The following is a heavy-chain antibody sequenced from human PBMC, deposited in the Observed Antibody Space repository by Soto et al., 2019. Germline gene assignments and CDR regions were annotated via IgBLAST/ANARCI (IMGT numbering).Heavy chain of an antibody. CDR2: INAYNGNT. CDR1: GYTFTSYG. V-gene: IGHV1-8*02. Sequence: GASVKVSCKASGYTFTSYGISWVRQAPGQGLEWMGWINAYNGNTSYAQKFQGRVTMTRNTSISTAYMELSSLRSEDTAVYYCAAGGSSSSYYYYYYMDVWGKGTTVTVSS. D-gene: IGHD6-6*01. J-gene: IGHJ6*03. CDR3: AAGGSSSSYYYYYYMDV.